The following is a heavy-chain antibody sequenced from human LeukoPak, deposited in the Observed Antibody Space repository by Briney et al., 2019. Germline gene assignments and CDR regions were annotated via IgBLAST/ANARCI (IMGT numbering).Heavy chain of an antibody. CDR2: INPNSGGT. Sequence: GASVKVSCKASGYTFTGYYMHWVRQDPGQGLEWMGRINPNSGGTNYAQKFQGGVTMTRDTSISTAYMELSRLRSDDTAVYYCARASIVVVPAATTNWFDPWGQGTLVTVSS. J-gene: IGHJ5*02. D-gene: IGHD2-2*01. V-gene: IGHV1-2*02. CDR1: GYTFTGYY. CDR3: ARASIVVVPAATTNWFDP.